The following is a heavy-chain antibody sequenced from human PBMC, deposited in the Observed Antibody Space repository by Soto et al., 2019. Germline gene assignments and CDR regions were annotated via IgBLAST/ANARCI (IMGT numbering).Heavy chain of an antibody. D-gene: IGHD5-12*01. CDR3: VRDQYSGYDFAL. J-gene: IGHJ5*02. CDR2: IPSRGRP. CDR1: GASIAGGSYY. V-gene: IGHV4-30-4*01. Sequence: SETLSLTCSVSGASIAGGSYYWSWVRQPPGKGLEWIGYIPSRGRPFYNPSLTSRGTISADSSKNQLSLQLTSVTAADTAVYYCVRDQYSGYDFALWGQGNLVTVSS.